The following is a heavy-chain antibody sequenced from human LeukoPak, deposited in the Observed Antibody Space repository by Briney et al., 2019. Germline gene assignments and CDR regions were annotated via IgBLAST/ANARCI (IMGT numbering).Heavy chain of an antibody. J-gene: IGHJ5*02. CDR3: ARQTGYCSGDSCYSFHRFDP. V-gene: IGHV4-39*01. CDR1: GGSISSYY. CDR2: IDYTGDT. D-gene: IGHD2-15*01. Sequence: SETLSLTCTVSGGSISSYYWSWIRQPPRRGLEWIGRIDYTGDTYFNPSLRSRVSISVDTSKNQFSLKLSSVTAADSAVYFCARQTGYCSGDSCYSFHRFDPWGQGTLVTVSS.